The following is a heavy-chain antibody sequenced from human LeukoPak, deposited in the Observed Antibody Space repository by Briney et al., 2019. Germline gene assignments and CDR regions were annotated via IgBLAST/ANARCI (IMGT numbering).Heavy chain of an antibody. CDR1: GFTFSSYG. V-gene: IGHV3-23*01. CDR2: ISGSDGIT. J-gene: IGHJ4*02. CDR3: ARDSRGYSGYDGNDY. D-gene: IGHD5-12*01. Sequence: PGGSLRLSCAASGFTFSSYGMHWVRQAPGKGLEWVSAISGSDGITHYSDSVKGRFTISRDNSKNTLYLQMNSLRAEDTAVYYCARDSRGYSGYDGNDYWGQGTLVTVSS.